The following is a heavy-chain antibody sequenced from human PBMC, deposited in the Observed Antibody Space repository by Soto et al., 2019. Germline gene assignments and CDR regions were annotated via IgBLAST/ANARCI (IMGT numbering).Heavy chain of an antibody. CDR2: ISYDGINR. J-gene: IGHJ4*02. Sequence: QVHLVESGGGVVQPGRSLRLSCAASGFTFTSYGMHWVRQAPGKGLEWVAVISYDGINRYYADSVKGRFTISRDNSKNTLYLQMNSLRAEDTAMYYCAKLRVLEWEVQESDYWGQGTLVSVSS. CDR3: AKLRVLEWEVQESDY. CDR1: GFTFTSYG. D-gene: IGHD3-3*01. V-gene: IGHV3-30*18.